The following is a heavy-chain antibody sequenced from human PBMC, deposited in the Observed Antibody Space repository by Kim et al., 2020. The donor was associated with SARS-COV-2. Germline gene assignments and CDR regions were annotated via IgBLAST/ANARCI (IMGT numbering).Heavy chain of an antibody. Sequence: GGSLRLSCAASGFTFSRYWMHWVRQAPGKGLVWVSRIRSDGSFADYADSVKGRFTISRDNAKNTLYLQMNSLRAEDTAVYHCATGNSGYVAYWGQGTLVT. CDR1: GFTFSRYW. V-gene: IGHV3-74*01. CDR3: ATGNSGYVAY. D-gene: IGHD1-26*01. CDR2: IRSDGSFA. J-gene: IGHJ4*02.